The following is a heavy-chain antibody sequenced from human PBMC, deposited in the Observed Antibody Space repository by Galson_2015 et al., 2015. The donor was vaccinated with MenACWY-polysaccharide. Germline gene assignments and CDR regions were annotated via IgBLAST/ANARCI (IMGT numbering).Heavy chain of an antibody. CDR3: ARGHYGMDV. CDR2: ISKSGDSI. CDR1: GFSLGAWY. J-gene: IGHJ6*02. V-gene: IGHV3-11*01. Sequence: SLRLSCAASGFSLGAWYMSWIRQAPGKGLEWLSYISKSGDSIYYGDSVKGRFAISRDNAKNSVYLQLNSLEVEDTAIYYCARGHYGMDVWGQGTTVTASS.